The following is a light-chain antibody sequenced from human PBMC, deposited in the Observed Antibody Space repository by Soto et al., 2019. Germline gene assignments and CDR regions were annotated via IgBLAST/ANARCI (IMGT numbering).Light chain of an antibody. CDR3: THRSNWPRT. CDR1: QSVSSY. CDR2: DAP. Sequence: EIVLTQSPATLSLSPGERATLSCRASQSVSSYLAWYQQKPGQAPRLLIYDAPNRATGIPARFSGSGSGTDFTLTISCLEPEDFAGYYCTHRSNWPRTFGQGTQVEIK. J-gene: IGKJ1*01. V-gene: IGKV3-11*01.